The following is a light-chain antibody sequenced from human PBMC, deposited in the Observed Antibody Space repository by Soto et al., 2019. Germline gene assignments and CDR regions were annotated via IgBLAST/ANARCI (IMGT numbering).Light chain of an antibody. CDR3: QQGQCWVT. V-gene: IGKV3-11*01. Sequence: VQSQAPPTLSSSHGERATLSCRTRQSDTTYLAWLQQNPGHAPRLMIYDASTSATGILARFSGSGCGTDFTLTSSMLEPEDFAIYYCQQGQCWVTFGLGTRLEIK. CDR2: DAS. J-gene: IGKJ5*01. CDR1: QSDTTY.